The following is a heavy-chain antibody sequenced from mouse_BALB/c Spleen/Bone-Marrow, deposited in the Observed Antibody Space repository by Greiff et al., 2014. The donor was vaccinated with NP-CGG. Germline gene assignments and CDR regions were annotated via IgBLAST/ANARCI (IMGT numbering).Heavy chain of an antibody. V-gene: IGHV1S81*02. Sequence: QVQLQQSGAELVKPGASVKLSCKASGYTFTSYYMYWVKQRPGQGLEWIGGINPSNGGTNFNEKFKSKATLTVDKSSSTAYMQLSSLTSEDSAVYYCTRDHYYYGSSHGYFDVWGAGTTVTVSA. D-gene: IGHD1-1*01. CDR1: GYTFTSYY. J-gene: IGHJ1*01. CDR3: TRDHYYYGSSHGYFDV. CDR2: INPSNGGT.